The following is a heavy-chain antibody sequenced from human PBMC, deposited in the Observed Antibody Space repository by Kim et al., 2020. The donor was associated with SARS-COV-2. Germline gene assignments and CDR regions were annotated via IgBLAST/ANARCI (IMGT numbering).Heavy chain of an antibody. Sequence: SQTLSLTCGISGDTMSTNTVGWNWIRQSPSRGLEWLGRTYYRSQWFSDYAVSVKGRINVYPDTSKNQISLQLHSVTPEDTAVYYCARDRDGSVPVAVGFDYWGQGNQVTVSS. CDR3: ARDRDGSVPVAVGFDY. CDR2: TYYRSQWFS. J-gene: IGHJ4*02. V-gene: IGHV6-1*01. D-gene: IGHD6-19*01. CDR1: GDTMSTNTVG.